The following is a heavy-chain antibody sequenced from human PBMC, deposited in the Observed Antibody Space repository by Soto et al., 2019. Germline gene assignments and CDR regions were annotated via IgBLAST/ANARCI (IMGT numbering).Heavy chain of an antibody. D-gene: IGHD3-22*01. Sequence: ASVKFSCKASGYTFASYGISWLRQAPGQGLEFIGLIRPYNGNANYAQNLQGRVTMTTHTSTSTAYMELRSLRSDDTAVYYCERGSDSSGYYSYFDYWGQGTLVTVSS. CDR3: ERGSDSSGYYSYFDY. CDR1: GYTFASYG. J-gene: IGHJ4*02. V-gene: IGHV1-18*04. CDR2: IRPYNGNA.